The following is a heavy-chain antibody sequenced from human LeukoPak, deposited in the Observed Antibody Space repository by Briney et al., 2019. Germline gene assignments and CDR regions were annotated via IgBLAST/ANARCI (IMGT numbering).Heavy chain of an antibody. V-gene: IGHV3-13*01. CDR1: GFTFSSYD. J-gene: IGHJ4*02. D-gene: IGHD6-13*01. CDR3: ARDTRGIAAAAPFDY. CDR2: IRPAGDT. Sequence: PGGSLRLSCAASGFTFSSYDMHWVRQATGKGLEWVSGIRPAGDTYYPGSVKGRFITSRENAKNSLYLQMNSLRAGDTAVYYCARDTRGIAAAAPFDYWGQGTLVTVSS.